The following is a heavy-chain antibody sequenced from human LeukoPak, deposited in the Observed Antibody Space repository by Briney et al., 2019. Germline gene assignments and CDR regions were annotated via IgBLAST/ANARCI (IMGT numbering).Heavy chain of an antibody. Sequence: SETLSLTCTVSGGSISSYYWSWIRQPPGKGLEWIGYIYYSGSTNYNPSLKSRVTISVDTSKNQFSLKLSSVTAADTAVYYCARHFDSSSWMDGYYFDYWGQGTLVTVSS. V-gene: IGHV4-59*08. CDR2: IYYSGST. D-gene: IGHD6-13*01. CDR1: GGSISSYY. J-gene: IGHJ4*02. CDR3: ARHFDSSSWMDGYYFDY.